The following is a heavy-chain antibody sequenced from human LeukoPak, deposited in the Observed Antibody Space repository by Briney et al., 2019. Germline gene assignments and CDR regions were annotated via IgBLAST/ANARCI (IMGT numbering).Heavy chain of an antibody. CDR2: ISGSGGST. V-gene: IGHV3-23*01. J-gene: IGHJ3*02. CDR3: AKDNVGGVIVMFAFDI. Sequence: TGGSLRLSCAASGFTFSSYSMNWVRQAPGKGLEWVSAISGSGGSTYYADSVKGRFTISRDNSKNTLYLQMKSLRAEDTAVYYCAKDNVGGVIVMFAFDIWGQGTMVTASS. CDR1: GFTFSSYS. D-gene: IGHD3-16*02.